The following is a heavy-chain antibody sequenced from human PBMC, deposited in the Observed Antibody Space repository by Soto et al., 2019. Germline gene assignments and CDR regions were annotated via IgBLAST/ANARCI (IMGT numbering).Heavy chain of an antibody. V-gene: IGHV3-15*01. J-gene: IGHJ4*02. CDR2: IKSKTDGGTT. D-gene: IGHD2-2*01. CDR3: STDRISGGYCASTMSCSGY. CDR1: GFTFTNAW. Sequence: PGGSLTLSCAASGFTFTNAWMNWVRQAPGKGLEWVGRIKSKTDGGTTDYGAPVKGRFTISRDASRNTAYLQLNSLKTEETAVYYCSTDRISGGYCASTMSCSGYWGQGALVTVSS.